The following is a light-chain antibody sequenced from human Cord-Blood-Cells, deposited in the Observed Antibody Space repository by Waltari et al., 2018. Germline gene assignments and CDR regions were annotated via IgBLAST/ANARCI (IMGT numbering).Light chain of an antibody. J-gene: IGLJ3*02. Sequence: QSALTQPRSVSGSPGQSVTISCTGTSSDVGGYNHVSWYQQHTGKAPKRMIYDVRKRPSGVPDRFSGSKSGNTASLTISGLQAEDEADYYCCSYAGSYTLVFGGGTKLTVL. CDR1: SSDVGGYNH. CDR2: DVR. V-gene: IGLV2-11*02. CDR3: CSYAGSYTLV.